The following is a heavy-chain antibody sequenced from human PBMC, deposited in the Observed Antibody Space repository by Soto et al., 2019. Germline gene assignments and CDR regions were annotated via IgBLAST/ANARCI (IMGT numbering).Heavy chain of an antibody. CDR3: AKDLYVQPPSGWLDP. D-gene: IGHD1-26*01. CDR1: GFPFSDHA. CDR2: ITGRGDST. V-gene: IGHV3-23*01. J-gene: IGHJ5*02. Sequence: EVQLLESGGGLVQPGGSLRLSCAASGFPFSDHAMHWVRQTPGKGLEWVSAITGRGDSTYSADSVKGRFTTSRDNSKSTLYLQMMSLTAEDTAVYYCAKDLYVQPPSGWLDPWGQGTVVTVSS.